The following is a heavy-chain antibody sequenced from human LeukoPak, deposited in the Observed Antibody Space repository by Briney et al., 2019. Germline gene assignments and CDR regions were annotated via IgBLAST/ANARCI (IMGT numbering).Heavy chain of an antibody. Sequence: GGSLRLSCAAAGFTFSNDWMHWVRQAPGKGLEWVSRTKSDGSGTNYADSVKGRFTISRDNAQNTLYLQMNNLGVDDTAVYYCARALNLGYCSSTSCYTSPNWFDPWGQGTLVTVSS. J-gene: IGHJ5*02. CDR1: GFTFSNDW. D-gene: IGHD2-2*02. CDR2: TKSDGSGT. CDR3: ARALNLGYCSSTSCYTSPNWFDP. V-gene: IGHV3-74*01.